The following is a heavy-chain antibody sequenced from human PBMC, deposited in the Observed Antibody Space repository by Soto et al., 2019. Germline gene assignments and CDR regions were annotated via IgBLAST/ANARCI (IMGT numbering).Heavy chain of an antibody. Sequence: ASVKVSCKASGYTFTSDGISWVRQAPGQGLEWKGRISAYNGKTNYAQKLQGRVTMTTDTSTSTTYMELRSLRSDDTALYYCARDRKDYYYGMDVWGQGTTVTVSS. V-gene: IGHV1-18*01. CDR3: ARDRKDYYYGMDV. CDR1: GYTFTSDG. J-gene: IGHJ6*02. CDR2: ISAYNGKT.